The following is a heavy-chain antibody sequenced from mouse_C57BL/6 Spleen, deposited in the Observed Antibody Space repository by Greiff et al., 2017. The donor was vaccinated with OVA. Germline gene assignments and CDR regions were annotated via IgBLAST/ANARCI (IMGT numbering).Heavy chain of an antibody. D-gene: IGHD1-1*01. CDR3: ARRVVAPYYAMDY. Sequence: VQLQQPGAELVKPGASVKLSCKASGYTFTSYWMHWVKQRPGQGLEWIGMIHPNSGSTNYNEKFKSKATLTVDKSSSTAYMQLSSLTSEDSAVYYCARRVVAPYYAMDYWGQGTSVTVSS. J-gene: IGHJ4*01. CDR1: GYTFTSYW. CDR2: IHPNSGST. V-gene: IGHV1-64*01.